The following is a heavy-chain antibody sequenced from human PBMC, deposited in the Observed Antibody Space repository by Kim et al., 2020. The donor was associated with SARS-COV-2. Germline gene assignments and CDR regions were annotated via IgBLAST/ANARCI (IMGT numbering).Heavy chain of an antibody. J-gene: IGHJ3*02. Sequence: AQKSQGRVTITADKSTSTAYMELSSLRAEDTAVYYCARKYSSSWYDAFDIWGQGTMVTVSS. CDR3: ARKYSSSWYDAFDI. V-gene: IGHV1-69*02. D-gene: IGHD6-13*01.